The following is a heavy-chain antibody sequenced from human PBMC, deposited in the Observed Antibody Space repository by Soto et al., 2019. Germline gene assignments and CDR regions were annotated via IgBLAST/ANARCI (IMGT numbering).Heavy chain of an antibody. Sequence: EVQLVESGGGLVQPGGSLRLSCLTSGFSFSSYWMSWVRQAPGKGLEWVANIKQNGTEKFYVDSVKGRFTISTDNAKNSLYLEMNSLRAEDTAVYYCAREKWLQFYFYYGLDVWGQGTTVTVSS. CDR3: AREKWLQFYFYYGLDV. D-gene: IGHD4-4*01. CDR1: GFSFSSYW. CDR2: IKQNGTEK. V-gene: IGHV3-7*01. J-gene: IGHJ6*02.